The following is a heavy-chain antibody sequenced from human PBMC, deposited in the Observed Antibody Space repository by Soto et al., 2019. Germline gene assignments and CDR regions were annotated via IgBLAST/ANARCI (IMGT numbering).Heavy chain of an antibody. CDR1: GYSFSSYG. D-gene: IGHD1-26*01. CDR3: ARRAEDHYFYYMGV. V-gene: IGHV1-18*01. Sequence: QAQLVQSGSEVKRPGASVKVSCKASGYSFSSYGIVWVRQAPGQGLEWMGWIRPYNGDTNSAQKFQDRVTLTTATSTSTAYMELRSLRYDATALYYCARRAEDHYFYYMGVWGKGTTVTVSS. CDR2: IRPYNGDT. J-gene: IGHJ6*03.